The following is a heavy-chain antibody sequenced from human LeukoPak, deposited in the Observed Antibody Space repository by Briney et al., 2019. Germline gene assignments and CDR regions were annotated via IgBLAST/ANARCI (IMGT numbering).Heavy chain of an antibody. CDR1: GFTFSSYS. D-gene: IGHD5-12*01. CDR3: ARGRYSGSYLLDY. V-gene: IGHV3-21*01. Sequence: GGSLRLSCAASGFTFSSYSMSWVRQAPGKGLEWVSSISSSTTYRYYAASVKGRFTISRGNAKNSLYLQMNSLRVEDTALYYCARGRYSGSYLLDYWGQGTLVTVSS. J-gene: IGHJ4*02. CDR2: ISSSTTYR.